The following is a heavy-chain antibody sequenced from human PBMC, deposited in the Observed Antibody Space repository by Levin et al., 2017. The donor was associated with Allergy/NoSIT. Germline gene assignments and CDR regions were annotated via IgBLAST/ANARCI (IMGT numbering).Heavy chain of an antibody. D-gene: IGHD3-10*02. V-gene: IGHV3-64D*06. CDR2: ISSNGGST. CDR1: FFLFLPSS. J-gene: IGHJ4*02. CDR3: VKDMSE. Sequence: PGGSLRLSFSSSFFLFLPSSLPFFLPSPLQGLASVSAISSNGGSTYHVDSVKGRFTISRDNSKNTVYLQMSSLRVEDTAVYYCVKDMSEWGQGTLVIVSS.